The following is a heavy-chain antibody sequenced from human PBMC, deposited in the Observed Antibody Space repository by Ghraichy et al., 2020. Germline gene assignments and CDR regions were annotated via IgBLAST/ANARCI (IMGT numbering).Heavy chain of an antibody. CDR3: ARRIYDGSAYYYVDS. V-gene: IGHV4-39*01. J-gene: IGHJ4*02. Sequence: SETLSLTCTVSGGSISNSYYFWGWARQPPGKGLEWIGSIYYTGSTYYSPSLKSRLTISIDTSKNQFSLKLSSVTAADTAVYYCARRIYDGSAYYYVDSWGQGTLVTDSP. D-gene: IGHD3-22*01. CDR1: GGSISNSYYF. CDR2: IYYTGST.